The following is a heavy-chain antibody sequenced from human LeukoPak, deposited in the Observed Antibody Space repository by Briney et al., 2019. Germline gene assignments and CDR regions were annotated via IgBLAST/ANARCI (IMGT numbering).Heavy chain of an antibody. J-gene: IGHJ3*02. CDR2: MNPNSGNT. CDR1: GYTFTSYD. D-gene: IGHD2-21*02. Sequence: GASVKVSCKASGYTFTSYDINWVRQATGQGLEWMGWMNPNSGNTGSAQKFQGRVTITRDTSVGTAYMELSSLRSEDTAVYYCARDGDGNDSGAFDIWGQGTMVTVSS. CDR3: ARDGDGNDSGAFDI. V-gene: IGHV1-8*02.